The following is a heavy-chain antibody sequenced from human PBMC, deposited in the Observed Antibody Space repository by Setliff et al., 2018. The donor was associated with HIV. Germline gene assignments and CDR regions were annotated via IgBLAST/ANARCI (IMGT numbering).Heavy chain of an antibody. CDR2: FYTSGST. CDR3: ARRPPLTTGREYYFDF. D-gene: IGHD1-1*01. CDR1: GGSFSGSFSPYY. V-gene: IGHV4-4*09. J-gene: IGHJ4*02. Sequence: SETLSLTCAVYGGSFSGSFSPYYWNWIRQPPGKGLEWIGYFYTSGSTNYNPSLKSRVTISIDTSKNQFSLKLNAVTAADTAVYYCARRPPLTTGREYYFDFWGQGTLVTVSS.